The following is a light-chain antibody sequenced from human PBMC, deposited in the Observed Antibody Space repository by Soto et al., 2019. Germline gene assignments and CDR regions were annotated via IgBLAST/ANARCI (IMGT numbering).Light chain of an antibody. CDR1: QTISGW. J-gene: IGKJ2*01. CDR2: DAS. V-gene: IGKV1-5*01. CDR3: QQYKSSYT. Sequence: DIQMTQSPSTLSASVGDRVTITCRASQTISGWVAWYQQRPGKAPKLLIYDASRLESGVPSRFSGSESGTEFTLAINNLQPDDVATYYCQQYKSSYTFGLGTKLEIK.